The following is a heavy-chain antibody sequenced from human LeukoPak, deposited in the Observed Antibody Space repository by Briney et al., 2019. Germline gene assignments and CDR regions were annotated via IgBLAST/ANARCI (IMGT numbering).Heavy chain of an antibody. J-gene: IGHJ3*02. Sequence: GESLKISCKGSGYSFTSYWIGWVRQMPGKGLEWMGIIYPGDSDTRYSPSFQGQVTISADRSISTAYLQWSSLKASDSAMYYCATNTMFRGIHAFDIWGQGTMVTVSS. CDR3: ATNTMFRGIHAFDI. CDR2: IYPGDSDT. D-gene: IGHD3-10*01. CDR1: GYSFTSYW. V-gene: IGHV5-51*01.